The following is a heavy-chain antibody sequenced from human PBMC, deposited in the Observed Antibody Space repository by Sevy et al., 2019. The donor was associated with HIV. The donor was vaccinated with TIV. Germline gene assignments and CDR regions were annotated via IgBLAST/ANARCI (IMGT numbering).Heavy chain of an antibody. CDR3: VRAGAFGTYDS. J-gene: IGHJ4*02. D-gene: IGHD3-10*01. Sequence: GVSLRLSCAASGFNFNKYGMRWVRQAPGKGLEYVASIKGDGSEKYYMDSVKGRFTISRDNAENSVYLQMNSLRAEDTAVYHCVRAGAFGTYDSWGQGTLVTVSS. V-gene: IGHV3-7*01. CDR1: GFNFNKYG. CDR2: IKGDGSEK.